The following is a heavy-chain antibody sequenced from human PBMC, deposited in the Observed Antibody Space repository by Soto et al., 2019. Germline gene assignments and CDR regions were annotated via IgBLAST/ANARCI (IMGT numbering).Heavy chain of an antibody. J-gene: IGHJ4*02. V-gene: IGHV6-1*01. Sequence: PSQTLSLTCAISGDSVSRNSAAWNWIRQSPSRGLEWLGRTYYRYKWYNDYAVYVKSRITINPDTSKNQFSLQLNSVTPEDTAVYYFARAPIAAAGPHFDYWGQGTLVTVSS. CDR3: ARAPIAAAGPHFDY. CDR2: TYYRYKWYN. D-gene: IGHD6-13*01. CDR1: GDSVSRNSAA.